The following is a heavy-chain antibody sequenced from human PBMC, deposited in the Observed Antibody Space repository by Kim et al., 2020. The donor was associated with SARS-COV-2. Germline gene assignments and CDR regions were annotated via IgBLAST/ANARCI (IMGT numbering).Heavy chain of an antibody. Sequence: GGSLRLSCAASGFTFSSYGMHWVRQAPGKGLEWVAVIWYDGSNKYYVDSVKGRFTISRDNSKNTLYLQMNSLRAEDTAVYYCARDSYGDDYGDYFDYWGQGTLVTVSS. CDR1: GFTFSSYG. J-gene: IGHJ4*02. D-gene: IGHD4-17*01. CDR3: ARDSYGDDYGDYFDY. V-gene: IGHV3-33*08. CDR2: IWYDGSNK.